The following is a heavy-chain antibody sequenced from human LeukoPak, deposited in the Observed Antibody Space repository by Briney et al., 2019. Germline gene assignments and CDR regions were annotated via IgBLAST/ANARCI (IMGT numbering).Heavy chain of an antibody. CDR3: ARREGRSASPFFFDS. V-gene: IGHV1-18*01. D-gene: IGHD6-6*01. CDR2: ISCYNGHT. J-gene: IGHJ4*02. Sequence: GASVKVSCKASGYTFTSYGINWVRQAPGQGLQWMGWISCYNGHTHYAQNFQGRVTMTTDTSTNTAYMELRSLRSDDTAVYYCARREGRSASPFFFDSWGQGTLVTVSS. CDR1: GYTFTSYG.